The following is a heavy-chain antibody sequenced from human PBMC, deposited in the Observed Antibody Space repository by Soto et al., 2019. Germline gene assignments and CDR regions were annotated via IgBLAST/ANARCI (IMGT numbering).Heavy chain of an antibody. CDR3: ARLSVERLRPGQSLDS. Sequence: EVQLLESGGGLEQPGGSLRLSCTASGFNFRNYAMIWVRQAPGKGLEWVSGISGSAGTTNYADSVQGRFTISRDNSKNTLYLQMNSLRAEDTAIYHCARLSVERLRPGQSLDSWSQGTLVTVSS. J-gene: IGHJ4*02. CDR1: GFNFRNYA. CDR2: ISGSAGTT. D-gene: IGHD3-16*02. V-gene: IGHV3-23*01.